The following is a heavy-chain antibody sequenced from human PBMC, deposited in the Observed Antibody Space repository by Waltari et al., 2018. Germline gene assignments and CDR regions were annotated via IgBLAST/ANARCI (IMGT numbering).Heavy chain of an antibody. CDR3: AKGGYCSSTSCYYYDAFDI. D-gene: IGHD2-2*01. CDR1: GFTFSSYA. CDR2: ISGSGGST. Sequence: EVQLLESGGGLVQPGGSLRLSCVASGFTFSSYAMSWVRQAPGKGLEWVSAISGSGGSTYYADSVKGRFTISRDNSKNTLYLQMNSLRAEDTAVYYCAKGGYCSSTSCYYYDAFDIWGQGTMVTVSS. V-gene: IGHV3-23*01. J-gene: IGHJ3*02.